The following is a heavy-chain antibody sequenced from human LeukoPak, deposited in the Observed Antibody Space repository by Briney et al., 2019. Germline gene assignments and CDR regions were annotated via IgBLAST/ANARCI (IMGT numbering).Heavy chain of an antibody. V-gene: IGHV1-2*02. Sequence: GASVRVSCKASGYTFTGYYMHWVRQAPGQGLEWIGWMNPSSGERKYVQSFQGRVTLTRDTFITTAYMELSSLTSDDTAVYYCAISYGRVAGTDFDYWGQGTLVSVAS. CDR3: AISYGRVAGTDFDY. D-gene: IGHD6-19*01. CDR1: GYTFTGYY. CDR2: MNPSSGER. J-gene: IGHJ4*02.